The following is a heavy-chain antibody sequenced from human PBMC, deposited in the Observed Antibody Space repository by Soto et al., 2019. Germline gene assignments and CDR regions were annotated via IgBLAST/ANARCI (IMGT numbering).Heavy chain of an antibody. CDR1: GYTFISYG. D-gene: IGHD6-13*01. Sequence: QVQLVQSGAEVKKPGASVKVSCKASGYTFISYGISWVRQAPGQGLEWMGWISAYNGNTNYAQTLQGRVTMTTDTSTSTAYMELRSLRSDDTAVYYGSRDNKRLAAADPFDPWGQGTLVTVSS. CDR2: ISAYNGNT. V-gene: IGHV1-18*01. CDR3: SRDNKRLAAADPFDP. J-gene: IGHJ5*02.